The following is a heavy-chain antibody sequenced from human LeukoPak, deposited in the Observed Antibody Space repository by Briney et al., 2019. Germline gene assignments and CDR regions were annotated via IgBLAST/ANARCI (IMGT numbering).Heavy chain of an antibody. V-gene: IGHV4-39*07. CDR2: MYYSGST. D-gene: IGHD6-13*01. Sequence: SETLSLTCTVSGGSISSSNYYWGWIRQPPGKGLEWIVNMYYSGSTYYNPSLKSRVTISVDTSKNHFSLKLSSVTAADTAVYYCARNLIPEQLVLNFWGQGILVTVSS. CDR3: ARNLIPEQLVLNF. J-gene: IGHJ4*02. CDR1: GGSISSSNYY.